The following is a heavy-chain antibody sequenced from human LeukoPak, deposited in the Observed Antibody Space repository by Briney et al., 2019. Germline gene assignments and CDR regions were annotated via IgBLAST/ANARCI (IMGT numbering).Heavy chain of an antibody. Sequence: ASVKVSCKASGYTFTSYDINWVRQATGQGLEWMGWMNPNSGNTGYAQKFQGRVTMTRNTSINTAYMELSSLRSEDTAVYYCAREYSSSSLSDYWGQGTLVTVSS. J-gene: IGHJ4*02. CDR3: AREYSSSSLSDY. D-gene: IGHD6-6*01. V-gene: IGHV1-8*01. CDR1: GYTFTSYD. CDR2: MNPNSGNT.